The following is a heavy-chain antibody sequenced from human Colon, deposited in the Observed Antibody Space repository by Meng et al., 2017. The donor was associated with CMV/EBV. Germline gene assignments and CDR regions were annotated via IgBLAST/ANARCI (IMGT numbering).Heavy chain of an antibody. Sequence: VQLRESGPGLGRPSETLSLRCTVSGGSISRYYWSWIRQPAGKGLEWIGRIYPSGFPKYKPSLESRVTMSADTSKNQISLKLTSVTAADTAVYYCARAQYTYGYWIFDYWGQGTLVTVSS. CDR1: GGSISRYY. J-gene: IGHJ4*02. D-gene: IGHD5-18*01. V-gene: IGHV4-4*07. CDR2: IYPSGFP. CDR3: ARAQYTYGYWIFDY.